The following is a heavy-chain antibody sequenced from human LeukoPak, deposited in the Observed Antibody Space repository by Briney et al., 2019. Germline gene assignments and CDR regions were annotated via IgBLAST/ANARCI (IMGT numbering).Heavy chain of an antibody. Sequence: PSETMSLTCTVSGGSISSSSYYWDWIRQPPGKGLEWIGTIYYSGTTYYNPSLKSRVTISVDTSRNQFSLKLSSVTATDTAVYYCARMIGDDAFDIWGQGTMVTVSS. CDR3: ARMIGDDAFDI. V-gene: IGHV4-39*01. J-gene: IGHJ3*02. CDR2: IYYSGTT. D-gene: IGHD3-22*01. CDR1: GGSISSSSYY.